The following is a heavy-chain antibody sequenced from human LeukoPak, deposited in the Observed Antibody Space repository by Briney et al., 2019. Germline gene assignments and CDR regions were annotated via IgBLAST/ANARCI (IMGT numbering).Heavy chain of an antibody. CDR1: GRAISSYY. Sequence: SETLSLTCSFCGRAISSYYWSWIRQPPGKGLEWIGYIYYSGSTNYNPSLKSRVTISVDTSKNQLSLKLSSVTAADTAVYYCARTSKGIAARADYWGQGTLVTVSS. CDR2: IYYSGST. D-gene: IGHD6-6*01. CDR3: ARTSKGIAARADY. V-gene: IGHV4-59*01. J-gene: IGHJ4*02.